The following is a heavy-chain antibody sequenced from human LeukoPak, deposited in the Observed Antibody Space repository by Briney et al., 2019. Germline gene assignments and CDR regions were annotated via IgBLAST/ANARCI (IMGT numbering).Heavy chain of an antibody. J-gene: IGHJ4*02. CDR1: GFTFSSYA. D-gene: IGHD6-19*01. CDR2: ISGSGGSK. Sequence: GGALRLSCAASGFTFSSYAMSWVRQAPGKGLEGVSSISGSGGSKYYADSVKGRFTISRCNSKNTLYLQMNSLRAEDTAVYYCAKKAVTGRPPYYFDFWGQGTLVTVSS. CDR3: AKKAVTGRPPYYFDF. V-gene: IGHV3-23*01.